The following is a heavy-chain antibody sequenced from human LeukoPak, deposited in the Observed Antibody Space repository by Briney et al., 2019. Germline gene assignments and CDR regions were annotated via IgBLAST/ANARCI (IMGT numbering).Heavy chain of an antibody. J-gene: IGHJ4*02. V-gene: IGHV3-21*01. Sequence: GGSLRLSCAASGFTVSSNYMNWVRQAPGKGLEWVSSISSSSSYIYYADSVKGRFTISRDNAKNSLYLQMNSLRAEDTAVYYCARVAEVAARPFDYWGQGTLVTVSS. CDR1: GFTVSSNY. CDR2: ISSSSSYI. CDR3: ARVAEVAARPFDY. D-gene: IGHD6-6*01.